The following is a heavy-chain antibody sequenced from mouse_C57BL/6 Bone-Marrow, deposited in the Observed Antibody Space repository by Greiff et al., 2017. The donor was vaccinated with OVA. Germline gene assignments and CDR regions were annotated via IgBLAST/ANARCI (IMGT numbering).Heavy chain of an antibody. CDR1: GYSFTGYY. J-gene: IGHJ4*01. CDR3: ARRWLLPYAMDY. CDR2: INPSTGGT. Sequence: VQLKESGPELVKPGASVKISCKASGYSFTGYYMNWVKQSPEKSLEWIGEINPSTGGTTYNQKFKAKATLTVDKSSSTAYMQLKSLTSEDSAVYYCARRWLLPYAMDYWGQGTSVTVSS. D-gene: IGHD2-3*01. V-gene: IGHV1-42*01.